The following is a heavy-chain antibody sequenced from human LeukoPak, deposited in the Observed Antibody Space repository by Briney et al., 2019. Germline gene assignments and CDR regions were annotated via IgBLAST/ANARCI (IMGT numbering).Heavy chain of an antibody. CDR3: ARHSPGAGTDFDY. D-gene: IGHD1-14*01. Sequence: SETLSLTCTVSGGSISTYYWSWIRQPPGKGLEWIGYIYYTGSTNYNPSLKSRVTISVDMSKNQFSLKLSSVTAADTAVYYCARHSPGAGTDFDYWGQGTLVTVSS. J-gene: IGHJ4*02. CDR2: IYYTGST. CDR1: GGSISTYY. V-gene: IGHV4-59*08.